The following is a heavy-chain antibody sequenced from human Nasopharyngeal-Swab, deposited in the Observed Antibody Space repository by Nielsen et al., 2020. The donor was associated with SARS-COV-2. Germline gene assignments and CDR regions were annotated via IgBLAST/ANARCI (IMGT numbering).Heavy chain of an antibody. CDR1: GFTFSSYS. V-gene: IGHV3-21*01. D-gene: IGHD1-26*01. J-gene: IGHJ6*02. CDR3: AIADSGSYWGGNYYYYGMDV. Sequence: GESLKISCAASGFTFSSYSMNWVRQAPGKGLEWVSSISSSSSYIYYADSVKGRFTISRDNAKNSLYLQMNSLRAEDTAVYYCAIADSGSYWGGNYYYYGMDVWGQGTTVTVSS. CDR2: ISSSSSYI.